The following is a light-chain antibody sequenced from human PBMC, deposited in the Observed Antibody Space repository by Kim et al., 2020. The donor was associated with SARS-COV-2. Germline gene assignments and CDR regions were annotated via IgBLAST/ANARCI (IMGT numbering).Light chain of an antibody. CDR3: QQFYSYPVT. V-gene: IGKV1-13*02. Sequence: GDRVTLTCRASQGISSSLAWYQQKPGKAPNLLIYDASTLESGVPSSFSGGGSGTDFTLTISSLQPEDFAVYYCQQFYSYPVTFGQGTRL. CDR2: DAS. CDR1: QGISSS. J-gene: IGKJ5*01.